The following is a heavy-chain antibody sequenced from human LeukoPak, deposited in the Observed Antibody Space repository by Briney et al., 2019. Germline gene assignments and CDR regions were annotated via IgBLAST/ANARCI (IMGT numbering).Heavy chain of an antibody. J-gene: IGHJ4*02. D-gene: IGHD1-14*01. Sequence: GGSLRLSCAASGFTFNNAWMNWVRQAPVKGLEWVGRIKSNIDGGSTEYAAPVKGRFTISRDDSKNTLYLQMNSLKTEDTAVYYCTTVRDRTHLFTGRWGQGTLVTVSS. CDR1: GFTFNNAW. CDR2: IKSNIDGGST. CDR3: TTVRDRTHLFTGR. V-gene: IGHV3-15*07.